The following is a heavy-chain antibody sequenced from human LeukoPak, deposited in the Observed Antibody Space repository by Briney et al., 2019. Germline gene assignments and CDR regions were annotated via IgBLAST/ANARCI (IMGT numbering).Heavy chain of an antibody. Sequence: GGSLRLSCAASGFTVSSNYMSWVRQAPGKGLEWVSVIYSGGSTYYADSVKGRFTISRDNSKNTLYLQMNSLRAEDTAVYYCARSKVGATKIFDYWGQGTLVTASS. J-gene: IGHJ4*02. CDR1: GFTVSSNY. D-gene: IGHD1-26*01. CDR3: ARSKVGATKIFDY. CDR2: IYSGGST. V-gene: IGHV3-53*01.